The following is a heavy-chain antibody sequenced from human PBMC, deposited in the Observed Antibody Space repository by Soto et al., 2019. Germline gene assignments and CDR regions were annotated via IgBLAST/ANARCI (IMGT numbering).Heavy chain of an antibody. Sequence: QITLKESGPTLVKPTQTLTLTCTFSGFSLSTSGVGVGWIRQPPGKALEWLALIYWDDDKRYSPSLKSRLTITKDTSKNQVVLTMTNMDPEDTATYYCAHTLTDSGYDGGDWFDPWGQGTLVTVSS. D-gene: IGHD5-12*01. CDR3: AHTLTDSGYDGGDWFDP. CDR1: GFSLSTSGVG. V-gene: IGHV2-5*02. J-gene: IGHJ5*02. CDR2: IYWDDDK.